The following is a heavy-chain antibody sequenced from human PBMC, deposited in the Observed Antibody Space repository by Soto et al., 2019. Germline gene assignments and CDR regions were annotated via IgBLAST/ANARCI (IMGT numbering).Heavy chain of an antibody. Sequence: PSETLSLTCTVSGGSISSGGYYWSWIRQHPGKGLEWIGYTYYSGSTYYNPSLKSRVTISVDTSKNQFSLKLSSVTAAVTAVYYCARQTRRDWGVYFGYWSQGTLVTVSS. V-gene: IGHV4-31*03. D-gene: IGHD3-16*01. CDR2: TYYSGST. J-gene: IGHJ4*02. CDR1: GGSISSGGYY. CDR3: ARQTRRDWGVYFGY.